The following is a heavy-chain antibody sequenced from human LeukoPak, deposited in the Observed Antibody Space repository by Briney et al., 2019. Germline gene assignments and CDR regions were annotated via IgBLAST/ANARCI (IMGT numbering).Heavy chain of an antibody. Sequence: SETLSLTCAVYGGSFSGYYWSWIRQPPGKGLEWIGEINHSGSTNYNPSLKSRVTISVDTSKNQFSLKLSSVTAAGTAVYYCARVKRYYYGSGSYYPDYWGQGTLVTVSS. V-gene: IGHV4-34*01. CDR1: GGSFSGYY. CDR3: ARVKRYYYGSGSYYPDY. D-gene: IGHD3-10*01. J-gene: IGHJ4*02. CDR2: INHSGST.